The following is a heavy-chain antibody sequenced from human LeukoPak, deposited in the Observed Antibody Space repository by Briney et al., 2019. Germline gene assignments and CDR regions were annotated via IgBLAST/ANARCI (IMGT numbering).Heavy chain of an antibody. V-gene: IGHV4-59*12. CDR1: GGSITSYY. CDR2: IYHSGST. D-gene: IGHD1-14*01. J-gene: IGHJ5*02. CDR3: ARDPDRGWFDP. Sequence: SETLSLTCTVSGGSITSYYWSWIRQPPGKGLEWIGYIYHSGSTYYNPSLKSRVTISVDRSKNQFSLKLSSVTAADTAVYYCARDPDRGWFDPWGQGTLVTVSS.